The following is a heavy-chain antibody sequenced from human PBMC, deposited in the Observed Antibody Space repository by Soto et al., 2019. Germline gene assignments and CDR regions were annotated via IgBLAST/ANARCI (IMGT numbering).Heavy chain of an antibody. CDR3: ARPLYSGSYQSIP. D-gene: IGHD1-26*01. V-gene: IGHV3-21*01. Sequence: SGGSLRLSCAASGFTFSSYSMNWVRQAPGKGLEWVSSISSSSSYIYYADSVKGRFTISRDNAKNSLYLQMNSLRAEDTAVYYCARPLYSGSYQSIPWGQGTLVTVSS. J-gene: IGHJ5*02. CDR2: ISSSSSYI. CDR1: GFTFSSYS.